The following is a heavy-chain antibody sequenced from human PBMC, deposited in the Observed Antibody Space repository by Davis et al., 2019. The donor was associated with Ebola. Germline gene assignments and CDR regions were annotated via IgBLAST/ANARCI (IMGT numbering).Heavy chain of an antibody. CDR3: ARASWGYQIDY. D-gene: IGHD3-16*01. V-gene: IGHV3-23*01. J-gene: IGHJ4*02. CDR1: GFTFTSFR. CDR2: ISGSGGTT. Sequence: GESLKISCTGSGFTFTSFRMNWVRQAPGKGLEWVSGISGSGGTTYYADSVKGRFTISRDNSKNTVYLQMNSLRAEDTAIYYCARASWGYQIDYWGQGTLVTVSS.